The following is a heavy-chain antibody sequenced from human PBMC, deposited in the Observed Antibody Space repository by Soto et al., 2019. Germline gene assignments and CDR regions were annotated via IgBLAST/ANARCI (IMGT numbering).Heavy chain of an antibody. D-gene: IGHD5-12*01. Sequence: PSETLSLTCAVYGGSFSGYYWSWIRQPPGKGLEWIGEINHSGSTNYNPSLESRVTISVDTSKNQFSLKLSSVTAADTAVYYCARGRWLRSSLDYWGQGTLVTVS. CDR1: GGSFSGYY. J-gene: IGHJ4*02. V-gene: IGHV4-34*01. CDR2: INHSGST. CDR3: ARGRWLRSSLDY.